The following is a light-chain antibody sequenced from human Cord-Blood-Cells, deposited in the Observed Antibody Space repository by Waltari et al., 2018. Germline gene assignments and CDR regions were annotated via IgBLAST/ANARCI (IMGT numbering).Light chain of an antibody. J-gene: IGKJ1*01. CDR2: GAS. Sequence: EIVLTQSPGTLSLSPGERATLSCRASQSVSSSYLAWYQQKPGQAPRLRIYGASSRATGIPDGFSGSGSGTDFTLTISRLEPEDFAVYYCQQYGSSPKTFGQGTKVEIK. CDR3: QQYGSSPKT. CDR1: QSVSSSY. V-gene: IGKV3-20*01.